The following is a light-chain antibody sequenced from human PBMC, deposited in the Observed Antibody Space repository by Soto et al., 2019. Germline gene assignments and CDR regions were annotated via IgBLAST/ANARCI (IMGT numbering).Light chain of an antibody. CDR2: GAS. CDR1: QHVTTTY. V-gene: IGKV3-20*01. J-gene: IGKJ4*01. CDR3: QQYDSSFT. Sequence: IVLTQSPATLSWSPGERATLSCTASQHVTTTYIAWYQQKFGQAPRLLIYGASTRSTGTPDRFTGGGFGTDFTLTIRRVEPEDCAVYYCQQYDSSFTFGGVTKVEMK.